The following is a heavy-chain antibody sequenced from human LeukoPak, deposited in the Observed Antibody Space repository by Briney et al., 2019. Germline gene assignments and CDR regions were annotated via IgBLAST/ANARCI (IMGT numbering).Heavy chain of an antibody. V-gene: IGHV3-7*01. CDR2: IKQDGSQT. CDR3: ARIGYSSSSLDY. D-gene: IGHD6-6*01. J-gene: IGHJ4*02. CDR1: GFTFNNYW. Sequence: PGGSLRLSCAASGFTFNNYWMSWVRQAPRKGLEWVANIKQDGSQTYYVDSLKGRFTISRDNAKNSVFLQMSSLRAEDTAIYYCARIGYSSSSLDYWGQGTLVTVSS.